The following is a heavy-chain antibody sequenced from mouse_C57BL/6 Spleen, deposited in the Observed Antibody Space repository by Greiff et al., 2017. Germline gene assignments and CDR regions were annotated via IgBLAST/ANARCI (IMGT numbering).Heavy chain of an antibody. CDR3: TAWFAY. J-gene: IGHJ3*01. Sequence: EVQRVESGGGLVQPGGSMKLSCVASGFTFSNYWMNWVRQSPETGLEWVAQIRLKSDNYATHYAESVKGRFTISRDDFKSSVYLQMNNLGAEDTVIYYCTAWFAYWGQGTLVTVSA. CDR2: IRLKSDNYAT. V-gene: IGHV6-3*01. CDR1: GFTFSNYW.